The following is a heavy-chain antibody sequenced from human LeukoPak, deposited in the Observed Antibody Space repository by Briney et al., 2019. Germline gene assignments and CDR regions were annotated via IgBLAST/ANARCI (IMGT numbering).Heavy chain of an antibody. Sequence: GGSLRLSCAASGFTVSSNYMSWVRQAPGKGLEWVSVIYSGGSTYYADSVKGRFTISRDNSKNTLYLQMNSLRAEDTAVYYCARAPIAAAGIGFDPWGQGTLVTVSS. CDR3: ARAPIAAAGIGFDP. CDR1: GFTVSSNY. J-gene: IGHJ5*02. V-gene: IGHV3-66*01. D-gene: IGHD6-13*01. CDR2: IYSGGST.